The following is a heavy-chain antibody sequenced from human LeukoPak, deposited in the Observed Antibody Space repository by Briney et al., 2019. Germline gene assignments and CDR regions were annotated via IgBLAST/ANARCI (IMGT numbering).Heavy chain of an antibody. D-gene: IGHD1-14*01. CDR1: GFTFSSYE. CDR3: ASRYQVYYFDY. Sequence: GGSLRLSCAASGFTFSSYEMNWVRQAPGKGLEWVSYISSSGSTIYYADSVKGRFTISRDNAKNSLYLQMNSLRAEDTAVYYCASRYQVYYFDYWGQGTLVTVSS. J-gene: IGHJ4*02. V-gene: IGHV3-48*03. CDR2: ISSSGSTI.